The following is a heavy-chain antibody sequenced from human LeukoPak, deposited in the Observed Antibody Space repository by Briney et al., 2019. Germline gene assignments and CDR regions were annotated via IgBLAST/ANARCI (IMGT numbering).Heavy chain of an antibody. J-gene: IGHJ5*02. Sequence: ASVKVSCKASGYTFTSYGISWVRQAPGQGLEWMGWISAYNGNTNYAQKLQGRVTMTTDTSTSTAYMELRSLRSDDTVVYYGARDKGGDRGSIWFDPWGQGTLVTVSS. V-gene: IGHV1-18*01. CDR2: ISAYNGNT. D-gene: IGHD2-21*02. CDR1: GYTFTSYG. CDR3: ARDKGGDRGSIWFDP.